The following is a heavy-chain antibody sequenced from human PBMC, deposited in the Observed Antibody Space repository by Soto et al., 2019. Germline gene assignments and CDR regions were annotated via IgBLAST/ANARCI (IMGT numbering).Heavy chain of an antibody. D-gene: IGHD6-19*01. V-gene: IGHV3-30-3*01. CDR2: ISYDGSNK. CDR1: GFTFSSYA. J-gene: IGHJ3*02. Sequence: GGSLRLSCAASGFTFSSYAMHWVRQAPGKGLEWVAVISYDGSNKYYADSVKGRFTISRDNSKNTLYLQMNSLRAEDTAVYYCATSRFNSQWLDAFDIWGQGTMVTVSS. CDR3: ATSRFNSQWLDAFDI.